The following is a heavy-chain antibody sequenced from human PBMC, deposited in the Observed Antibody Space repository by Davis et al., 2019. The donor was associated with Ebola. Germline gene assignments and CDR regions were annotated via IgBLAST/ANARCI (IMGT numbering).Heavy chain of an antibody. CDR1: GYTFTSYY. Sequence: ASVKVSCKASGYTFTSYYMHWVRQAPGQGLEWMGIINPSGGSTSYAQKFQGRVTMTTDTSTSTAYMELRSLRSDDTAVYYCARDRRIQLWLPNWFDPWGQGTLVTVSS. CDR3: ARDRRIQLWLPNWFDP. V-gene: IGHV1-46*01. CDR2: INPSGGST. D-gene: IGHD5-18*01. J-gene: IGHJ5*02.